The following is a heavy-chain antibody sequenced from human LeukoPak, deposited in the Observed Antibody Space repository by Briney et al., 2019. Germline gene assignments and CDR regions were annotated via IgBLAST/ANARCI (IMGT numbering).Heavy chain of an antibody. Sequence: ASVKVSRKTSGYSFTSQDMHWVRQAPGQSLEWMGCINPGNGDTKYSQEFQGRVTITRDTSATTAYMELSSLRSDDMAVYYCTLYNYWGQGTPVTVSS. J-gene: IGHJ4*02. CDR1: GYSFTSQD. V-gene: IGHV1-3*03. D-gene: IGHD2-2*02. CDR3: TLYNY. CDR2: INPGNGDT.